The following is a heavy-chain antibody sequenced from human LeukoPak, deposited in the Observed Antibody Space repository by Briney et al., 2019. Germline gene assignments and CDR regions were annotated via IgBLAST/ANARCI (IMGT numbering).Heavy chain of an antibody. Sequence: GGSLRLSCAASGFTVRTHSMSWVRQAPGKGLEWVSVIYGGGSTYYADSVNGRFTISRDSSKNTLFLQMNSLRAEDTALYYCASAREYCGGAECYEYFQHWGQGTLVTVSS. D-gene: IGHD2-21*01. CDR2: IYGGGST. CDR3: ASAREYCGGAECYEYFQH. V-gene: IGHV3-53*01. J-gene: IGHJ1*01. CDR1: GFTVRTHS.